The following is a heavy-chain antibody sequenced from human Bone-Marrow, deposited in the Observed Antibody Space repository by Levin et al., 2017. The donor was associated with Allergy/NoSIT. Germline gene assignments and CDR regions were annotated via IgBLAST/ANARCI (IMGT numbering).Heavy chain of an antibody. CDR1: GYTFSSYD. CDR3: AIEKRSRLSIWFDS. D-gene: IGHD5-24*01. J-gene: IGHJ5*01. CDR2: MNPNSGNT. Sequence: PGESLKISCKASGYTFSSYDINWVRQATGDGLEWMGWMNPNSGNTGYAQKFQGRVAMTRNTSISTAYMELSSLRSEDAALYFCAIEKRSRLSIWFDSWGQGTLVTVSS. V-gene: IGHV1-8*01.